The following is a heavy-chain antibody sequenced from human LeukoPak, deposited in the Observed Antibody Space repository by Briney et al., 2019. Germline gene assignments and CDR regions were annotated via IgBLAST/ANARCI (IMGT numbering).Heavy chain of an antibody. CDR2: IIPIFGIA. J-gene: IGHJ4*02. CDR1: GGTFSSYA. V-gene: IGHV1-69*04. Sequence: SVRVSCKASGGTFSSYAISWVRQAPGQGLEWMGRIIPIFGIANYAQKFQGRVTITADKSTSTAYMELSSLRSEDTAVYYCALTYYDSSGHLDYWGQGTLVTVSS. CDR3: ALTYYDSSGHLDY. D-gene: IGHD3-22*01.